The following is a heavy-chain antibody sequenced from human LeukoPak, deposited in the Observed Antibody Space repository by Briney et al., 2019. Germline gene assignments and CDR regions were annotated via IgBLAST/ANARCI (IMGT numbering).Heavy chain of an antibody. CDR1: GFTFSSYS. J-gene: IGHJ4*02. V-gene: IGHV3-21*04. Sequence: GGSLRLSRAASGFTFSSYSMNWVRQAPGKGLEWVSSISSSTSYIYYAYSVKGRFTISRDSAKNSLYLQMNSLRAEDTALYYCAKSPSGGYYYYFDYWGQGTLVTVSS. D-gene: IGHD3-22*01. CDR3: AKSPSGGYYYYFDY. CDR2: ISSSTSYI.